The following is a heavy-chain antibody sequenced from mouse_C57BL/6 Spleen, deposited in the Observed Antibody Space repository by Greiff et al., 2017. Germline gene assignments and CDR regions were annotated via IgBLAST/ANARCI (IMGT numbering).Heavy chain of an antibody. CDR1: GYTFTSYW. D-gene: IGHD4-1*02. CDR3: ARWQLGLDC. Sequence: QVQLKQPGAELVMPGASVKLSCKASGYTFTSYWMHWVKQRPGQGLEWIGEIDPSDSYTNYNQKFKGKSTLTVDKSSSTAYMQLSSLTSEDSAVYYCARWQLGLDCWGQGTTLTVSS. CDR2: IDPSDSYT. J-gene: IGHJ2*01. V-gene: IGHV1-69*01.